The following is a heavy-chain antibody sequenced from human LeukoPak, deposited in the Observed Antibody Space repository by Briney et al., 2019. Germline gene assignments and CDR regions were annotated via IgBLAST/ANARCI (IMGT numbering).Heavy chain of an antibody. CDR3: ARERGRGRDSPWFDY. CDR1: GFIVSGDF. D-gene: IGHD1-26*01. V-gene: IGHV3-53*01. Sequence: GGSLRLSCAASGFIVSGDFMSWVRQAPGKGLEWVSVIYSDGSTYYADSVKGRFTISRDNSKDTLDLQMTGLRAEDTAVYYCARERGRGRDSPWFDYWGQGTLVTVSS. J-gene: IGHJ4*02. CDR2: IYSDGST.